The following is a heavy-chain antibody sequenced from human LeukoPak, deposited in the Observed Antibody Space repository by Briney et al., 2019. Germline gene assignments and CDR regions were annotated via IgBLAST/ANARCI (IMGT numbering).Heavy chain of an antibody. CDR1: GITLSNYG. V-gene: IGHV3-23*01. Sequence: GGSLRLSCAVSGITLSNYGMSWVRQAPGKGLEWVAGISNSGGSTNYADSVKGRFTISRDNPKNTLYLQMNSLRAEDTAVYFGANGGFGIRVIQVGFTKKASYFDSGAQGPWSPSPQ. CDR3: ANGGFGIRVIQVGFTKKASYFDS. CDR2: ISNSGGST. J-gene: IGHJ4*03. D-gene: IGHD3-3*01.